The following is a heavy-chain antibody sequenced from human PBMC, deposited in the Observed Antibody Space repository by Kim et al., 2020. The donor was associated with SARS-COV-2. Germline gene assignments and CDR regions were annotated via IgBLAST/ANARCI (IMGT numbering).Heavy chain of an antibody. D-gene: IGHD5-12*01. V-gene: IGHV4-4*02. J-gene: IGHJ4*02. Sequence: NYNPSLKSRVTISVDKSKNQFSLKLSSVTAADTAVYYCARGSPDGYNIDYWGQGTLVTVSS. CDR3: ARGSPDGYNIDY.